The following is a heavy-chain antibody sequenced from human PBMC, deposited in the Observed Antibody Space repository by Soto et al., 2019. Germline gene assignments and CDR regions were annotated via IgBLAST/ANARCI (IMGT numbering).Heavy chain of an antibody. Sequence: QLQLQESGPGLVKPSETLSLTCTVSGGSISSSSYYWGWIRQPPGKGLEWIGSIYYSGSTYYNPSLKSRVTISVDTSKNQFSLKLSSVPAADTAVYYCATTRPDIVVVPAARFDYWGQGTLVTVSS. CDR3: ATTRPDIVVVPAARFDY. CDR2: IYYSGST. J-gene: IGHJ4*02. CDR1: GGSISSSSYY. V-gene: IGHV4-39*01. D-gene: IGHD2-2*01.